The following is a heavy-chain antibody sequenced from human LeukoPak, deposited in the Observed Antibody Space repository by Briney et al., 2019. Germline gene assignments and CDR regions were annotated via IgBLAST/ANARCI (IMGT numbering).Heavy chain of an antibody. Sequence: GGSLRLPCAASGFTFSSYWIHWGRDAPGKGLGWGSRIYSDGSTRTYADSVKGRFTISRDNAKNTLYLQMKSLRAEDRAVYYCARVGMDLQVFDMWGQGTMVTVSS. V-gene: IGHV3-74*01. CDR3: ARVGMDLQVFDM. J-gene: IGHJ3*02. CDR1: GFTFSSYW. D-gene: IGHD7-27*01. CDR2: IYSDGSTR.